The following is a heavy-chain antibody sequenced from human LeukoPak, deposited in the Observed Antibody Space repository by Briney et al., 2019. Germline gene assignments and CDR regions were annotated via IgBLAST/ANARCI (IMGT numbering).Heavy chain of an antibody. V-gene: IGHV1-69*13. CDR1: GGTFSSYA. Sequence: GASVKVSCKASGGTFSSYAISWVRQAPGQGLEWMGGIIPIFGIANYAQKFQGRVTITADESTSTAYMELSSLRSEDTAVYYCARDRYYDSSGSSDHAFDIWGQGTMVTVSS. D-gene: IGHD3-22*01. CDR2: IIPIFGIA. CDR3: ARDRYYDSSGSSDHAFDI. J-gene: IGHJ3*02.